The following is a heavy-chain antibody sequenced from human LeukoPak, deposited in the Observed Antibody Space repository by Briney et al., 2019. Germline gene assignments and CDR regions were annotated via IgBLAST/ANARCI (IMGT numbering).Heavy chain of an antibody. CDR1: GGSISSSSYY. CDR3: ARDAPAWGSYRPPYYFDY. J-gene: IGHJ4*02. D-gene: IGHD3-16*02. Sequence: SETLSLTCTVSGGSISSSSYYWGWIRQPPGKGLEWIGSIYYSGSTYYNPSLKSRVTISVDTSKNQFSLKLSSVTAADTAVYYCARDAPAWGSYRPPYYFDYWGQGTLVTVSS. CDR2: IYYSGST. V-gene: IGHV4-39*07.